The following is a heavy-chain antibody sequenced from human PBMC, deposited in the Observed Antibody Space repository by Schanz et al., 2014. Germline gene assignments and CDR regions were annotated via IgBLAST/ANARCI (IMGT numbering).Heavy chain of an antibody. CDR2: INQDASEK. J-gene: IGHJ4*02. CDR3: AKIGYGGLLNYYIDH. CDR1: GSTFSNYW. D-gene: IGHD3-16*01. V-gene: IGHV3-7*01. Sequence: EVQLVESGGGLVQPGGSLRLSCAVSGSTFSNYWMTWVRQAPGKGLEWVANINQDASEKYYVDSVKGRFTVSRDNAKNSLFLQMNSLKTEDTAVYYCAKIGYGGLLNYYIDHWGQGTLVTVSS.